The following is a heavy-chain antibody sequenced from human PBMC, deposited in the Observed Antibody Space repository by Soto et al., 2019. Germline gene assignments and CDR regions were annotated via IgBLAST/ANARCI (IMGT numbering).Heavy chain of an antibody. Sequence: GGSLRLSCAASGFTFSSYSMNWVRQAPGKGLEWVSYISSSSSTIYYADSVKGRFTISRDNAKNSLYLQMNSLRDEDTAVYYCASGIAVAEWKDYYYYYGMDVWGQGTTVTVSS. CDR2: ISSSSSTI. V-gene: IGHV3-48*02. J-gene: IGHJ6*02. CDR3: ASGIAVAEWKDYYYYYGMDV. D-gene: IGHD6-19*01. CDR1: GFTFSSYS.